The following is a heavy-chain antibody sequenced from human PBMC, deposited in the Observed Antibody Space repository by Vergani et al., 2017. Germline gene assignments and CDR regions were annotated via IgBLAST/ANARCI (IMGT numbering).Heavy chain of an antibody. J-gene: IGHJ4*02. V-gene: IGHV3-33*01. CDR3: ARDGYYFWRGSDC. CDR2: IWYDGSNK. D-gene: IGHD3-3*01. Sequence: QVQLVESGGGVVQPGRSLRLSCEASGFTFSSYGMHWVRQAPGKGLEWVAVIWYDGSNKYYADSVKGRFTISRDNSKNTLYLQMNSLRAEDTAVYYCARDGYYFWRGSDCWGQGTQVTVSS. CDR1: GFTFSSYG.